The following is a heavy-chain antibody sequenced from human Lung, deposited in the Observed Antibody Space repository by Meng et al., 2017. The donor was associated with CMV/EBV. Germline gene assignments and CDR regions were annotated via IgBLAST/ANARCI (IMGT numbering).Heavy chain of an antibody. Sequence: QGAGPGRVQPPETLSLTCAVSAGSISTYYWSWLRHPQGKGLEWIGNNYSLGSTNSNPSLASRVTISVASSRNKFSLKLSSVTAANTAVYYCARHQNGGTYPLDYWGQGTLFTVSS. D-gene: IGHD3-16*02. J-gene: IGHJ4*02. CDR2: NYSLGST. V-gene: IGHV4-59*08. CDR3: ARHQNGGTYPLDY. CDR1: AGSISTYY.